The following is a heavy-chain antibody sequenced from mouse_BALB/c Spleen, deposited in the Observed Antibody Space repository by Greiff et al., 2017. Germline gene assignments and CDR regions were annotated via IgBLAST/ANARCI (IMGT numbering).Heavy chain of an antibody. CDR3: ARQGGYGYDLGAMDY. D-gene: IGHD2-2*01. V-gene: IGHV5-9-3*01. J-gene: IGHJ4*01. Sequence: EVKLVESGGGLVKPGGSLKLSCAASGFTFSSYAMSWVRQTPEKRLEWVATISSGGSYTYYPDSVKGRFTISRDNAKNTLYLQMSSLRSEDTAMYYCARQGGYGYDLGAMDYWGQGTSVTVSS. CDR2: ISSGGSYT. CDR1: GFTFSSYA.